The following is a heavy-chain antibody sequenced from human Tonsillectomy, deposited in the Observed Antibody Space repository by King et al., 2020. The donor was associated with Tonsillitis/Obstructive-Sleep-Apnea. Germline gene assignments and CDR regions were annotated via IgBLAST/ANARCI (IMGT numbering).Heavy chain of an antibody. CDR1: GGSISSGGYY. V-gene: IGHV4-31*03. J-gene: IGHJ5*02. D-gene: IGHD3-10*01. CDR2: IYYSGST. CDR3: ASAGKGCFGDSPNWFDP. Sequence: VQLQESGPGLVKPSQTLSLTCTVSGGSISSGGYYWSWSRQHPGKGREWIGYIYYSGSTYYNPSLKSRVTIAVDTSKNQFCLKLSSVTAADTAVYYCASAGKGCFGDSPNWFDPWGQGTLVTVSS.